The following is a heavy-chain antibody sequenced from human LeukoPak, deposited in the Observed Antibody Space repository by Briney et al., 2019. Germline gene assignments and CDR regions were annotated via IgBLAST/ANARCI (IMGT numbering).Heavy chain of an antibody. J-gene: IGHJ6*03. Sequence: SETLSLTCTVSGGSISSYYWSWIRQPPGKGLEWIGYIYYSGSTYYNPSLRSRVTISVDTSKNQFSLKLSSVTAADTAVYYCARSSEGRYYYDSSGFSYYYYYMDVWGKGTTVTVSS. CDR2: IYYSGST. V-gene: IGHV4-59*01. CDR3: ARSSEGRYYYDSSGFSYYYYYMDV. D-gene: IGHD3-22*01. CDR1: GGSISSYY.